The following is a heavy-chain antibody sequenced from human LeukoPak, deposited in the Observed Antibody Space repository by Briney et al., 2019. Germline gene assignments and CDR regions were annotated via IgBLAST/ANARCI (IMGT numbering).Heavy chain of an antibody. V-gene: IGHV1-2*02. CDR1: GYTFTGYY. CDR3: ARDAGHCTNGVCYFRYYYYYMDV. D-gene: IGHD2-8*01. Sequence: ASVKVSCKASGYTFTGYYMHWVRQAPGQGLEWMGWINPNSGGTNYAQKFQGRVTMTRDTSISTAYMELSRLRSDDTAVYYCARDAGHCTNGVCYFRYYYYYMDVWGKGTTVTVSS. CDR2: INPNSGGT. J-gene: IGHJ6*03.